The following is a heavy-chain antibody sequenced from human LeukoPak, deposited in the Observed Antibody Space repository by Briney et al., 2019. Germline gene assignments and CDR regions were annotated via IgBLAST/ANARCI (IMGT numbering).Heavy chain of an antibody. CDR3: AKTLSIAVAGRPFDY. CDR1: GFTFSSYA. CDR2: ISGSGGST. Sequence: GGSLRLSCAASGFTFSSYAMNWVRQAPGKGLEWVSAISGSGGSTYYADSVKGRFTISRDNSKNTLYLQMNSLRAEDTAVYYCAKTLSIAVAGRPFDYWGQGTLVTVSS. D-gene: IGHD6-19*01. J-gene: IGHJ4*02. V-gene: IGHV3-23*01.